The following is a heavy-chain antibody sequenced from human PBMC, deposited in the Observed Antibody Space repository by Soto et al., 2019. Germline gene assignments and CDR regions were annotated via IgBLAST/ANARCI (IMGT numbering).Heavy chain of an antibody. J-gene: IGHJ6*02. V-gene: IGHV5-10-1*01. D-gene: IGHD3-9*01. CDR2: IDPSDSYT. CDR1: GDSFSSYC. Sequence: GESLKISCKVSGDSFSSYCMSWVRQMPGKGLEWMGRIDPSDSYTNYSPSFQGHVTISADKSISSAYLQWSSLKASDTAMYYCARHLTNHYYNGMDVWGQGTTVTVSS. CDR3: ARHLTNHYYNGMDV.